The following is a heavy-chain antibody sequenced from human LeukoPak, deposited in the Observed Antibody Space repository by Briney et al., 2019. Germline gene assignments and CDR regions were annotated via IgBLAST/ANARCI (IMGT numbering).Heavy chain of an antibody. D-gene: IGHD2/OR15-2a*01. CDR2: INPSGSP. CDR3: ASVRHDPLEYYYYIDV. V-gene: IGHV4-34*01. CDR1: GDSLSRYS. J-gene: IGHJ6*03. Sequence: KPSETLSLTCAVSGDSLSRYSWTWIRQPPGKGLEWLGEINPSGSPDYNPSLKSRATISVDTSKNQFSLRAASVTAADTAVYYCASVRHDPLEYYYYIDVWGKGTTVTVSS.